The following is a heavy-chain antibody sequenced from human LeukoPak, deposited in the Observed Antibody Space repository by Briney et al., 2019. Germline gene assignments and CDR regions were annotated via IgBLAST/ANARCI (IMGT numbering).Heavy chain of an antibody. Sequence: SQTLSLTCTVSGGSISSGDYYWSWIRQPPGKGLEWIGYIYYSGNTYYNPSLKSRVTISVDTSKNQFSLKLTSVTAADTAMYYCAAYSSDWYPDAFDIWAKGQWSPSPQ. CDR1: GGSISSGDYY. CDR2: IYYSGNT. V-gene: IGHV4-30-4*01. D-gene: IGHD6-19*01. J-gene: IGHJ3*02. CDR3: AAYSSDWYPDAFDI.